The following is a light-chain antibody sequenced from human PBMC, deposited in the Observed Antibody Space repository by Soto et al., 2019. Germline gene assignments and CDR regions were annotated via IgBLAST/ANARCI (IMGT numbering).Light chain of an antibody. V-gene: IGLV8-61*01. Sequence: QTVVTQEPSFSVSPGGTVTLTCGWTSGSVSTTYYPSWYQQTPGQAPRTLIYSTNIRSSGVPDRFSGSILGNKAALTITGAQADDESDYHCMLYMGGGLVVFGGGTKVTVL. J-gene: IGLJ2*01. CDR1: SGSVSTTYY. CDR3: MLYMGGGLVV. CDR2: STN.